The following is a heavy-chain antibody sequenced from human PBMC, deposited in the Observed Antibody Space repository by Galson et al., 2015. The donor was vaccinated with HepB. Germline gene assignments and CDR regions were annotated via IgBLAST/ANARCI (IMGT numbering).Heavy chain of an antibody. J-gene: IGHJ4*02. CDR1: GGTFSSYT. V-gene: IGHV1-69*02. Sequence: SGAEVKKPGASVKVSCKASGGTFSSYTISWVRQAPGQGLEWMGRIIPILGIANYAQKFQGRVTITADKSTSTAYMELSSLRSEDTAVYYCASGSPSYCGGDCGQTDYWGQGTLVTVSS. CDR2: IIPILGIA. CDR3: ASGSPSYCGGDCGQTDY. D-gene: IGHD2-21*02.